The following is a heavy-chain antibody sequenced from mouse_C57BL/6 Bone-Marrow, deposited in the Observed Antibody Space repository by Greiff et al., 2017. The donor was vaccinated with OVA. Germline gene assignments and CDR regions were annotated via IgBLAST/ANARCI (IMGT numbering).Heavy chain of an antibody. CDR2: IDPSDSYT. CDR3: AREGRRAY. V-gene: IGHV1-50*01. D-gene: IGHD3-3*01. CDR1: GYTFTSYW. J-gene: IGHJ3*01. Sequence: QVQLQQSGAELVKPGASVKLSCKASGYTFTSYWMQWVKQRPGQGLEWIGEIDPSDSYTNYNQKFKGKATLTVDTSSSTAYMQLSSLTSEDSGVYYCAREGRRAYWGQGTLVTVSA.